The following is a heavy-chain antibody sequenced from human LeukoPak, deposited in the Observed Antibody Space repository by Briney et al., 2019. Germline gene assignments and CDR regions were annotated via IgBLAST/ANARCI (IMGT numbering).Heavy chain of an antibody. Sequence: MPSETLSLTCTVSGAPLNNYYWNWVSQPPGKELEWIGNVDYSGSTRYNPSLKSRATMSLDSSKNQFSLRLTSVTAADMAVYYCAMQVGIYGDYNNWFDPWCQGARVTVSS. CDR2: VDYSGST. CDR3: AMQVGIYGDYNNWFDP. D-gene: IGHD4-17*01. V-gene: IGHV4-59*08. J-gene: IGHJ5*02. CDR1: GAPLNNYY.